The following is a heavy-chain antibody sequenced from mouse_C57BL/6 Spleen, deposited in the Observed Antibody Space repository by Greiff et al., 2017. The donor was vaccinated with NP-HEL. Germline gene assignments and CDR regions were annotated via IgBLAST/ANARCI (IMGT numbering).Heavy chain of an antibody. D-gene: IGHD1-1*01. V-gene: IGHV1-82*01. CDR1: GYAFSSSW. CDR3: ASRGDYGSSYWFAY. Sequence: QVQLQQSGPELVKPGASVKISCKASGYAFSSSWMNWVKQRPGKGLEWIGRIYPGDGDTNYNGKFKGKATLTADKSSSTAYMQLSSLTSEDSAVYFCASRGDYGSSYWFAYWGQGTLVTVSA. J-gene: IGHJ3*01. CDR2: IYPGDGDT.